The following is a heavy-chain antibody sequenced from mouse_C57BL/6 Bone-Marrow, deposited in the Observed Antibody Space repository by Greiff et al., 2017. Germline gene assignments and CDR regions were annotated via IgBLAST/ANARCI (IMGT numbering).Heavy chain of an antibody. V-gene: IGHV3-6*01. J-gene: IGHJ4*01. CDR3: ARARVWKYGYDFYYYAMDY. CDR1: GYSITSGYY. Sequence: EVQLQESGPGLVKPSQSLSLTCSVTGYSITSGYYWNWIRQFPGNKLEWMGYISYDGSNNYNPSLKNRISITRDTSKNQFFLKLNSVTTEDTATYYCARARVWKYGYDFYYYAMDYWGQGTSVTVSS. CDR2: ISYDGSN. D-gene: IGHD2-2*01.